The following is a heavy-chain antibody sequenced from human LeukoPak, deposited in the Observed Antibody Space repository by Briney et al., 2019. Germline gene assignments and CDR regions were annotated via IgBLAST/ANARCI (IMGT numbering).Heavy chain of an antibody. CDR1: GFTFSSYG. J-gene: IGHJ4*02. V-gene: IGHV3-30*02. CDR2: IRYDGSNK. D-gene: IGHD3-22*01. CDR3: AKALSVVITYFDY. Sequence: GGSLRLSCAASGFTFSSYGMHWVRQAPGKGLEWVAFIRYDGSNKYYADFVKGRFTISRDNSKNTLYLQMNTLRAEDTAVYYCAKALSVVITYFDYWGQGTLVTVSS.